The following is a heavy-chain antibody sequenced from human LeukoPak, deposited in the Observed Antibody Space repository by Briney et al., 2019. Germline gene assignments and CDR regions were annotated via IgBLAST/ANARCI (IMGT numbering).Heavy chain of an antibody. Sequence: PGGSLRLSCAASGVTFSSYAMSWVRQAPGKGLEWVSAISGSGGSTYYADSVKGRFTISRDNSKNTLYLQMNSLRAEDTAIYYCATTLKHYSSGWYYFDYWGQGTLVTVSS. V-gene: IGHV3-23*01. D-gene: IGHD6-19*01. J-gene: IGHJ4*02. CDR2: ISGSGGST. CDR1: GVTFSSYA. CDR3: ATTLKHYSSGWYYFDY.